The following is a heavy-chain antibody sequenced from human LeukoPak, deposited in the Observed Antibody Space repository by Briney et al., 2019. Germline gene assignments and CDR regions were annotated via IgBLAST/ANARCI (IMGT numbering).Heavy chain of an antibody. V-gene: IGHV4-59*08. CDR2: ISYSGGT. J-gene: IGHJ4*02. CDR3: ARHPGTSGYYFHCDS. D-gene: IGHD3-22*01. Sequence: KPSETLSLTCTVSSGSISSYYWSWIRQPPGKGLEWIGHISYSGGTNYNPSLKSRVTISLDTSKNQFSLKLNSVTAADTAVYYCARHPGTSGYYFHCDSWGQGALVTVSS. CDR1: SGSISSYY.